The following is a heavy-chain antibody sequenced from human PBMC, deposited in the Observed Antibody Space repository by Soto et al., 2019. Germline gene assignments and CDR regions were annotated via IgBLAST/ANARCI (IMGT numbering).Heavy chain of an antibody. CDR3: ARDRNHGLDN. CDR2: ISANSGNT. CDR1: GYTFTSNG. Sequence: QVQLVQSGAEVKKPGASVKVSCKASGYTFTSNGISCVRQAPGQGLEWMGWISANSGNTNYAETLQGRVTMTTETSTTTAYMELRSLRSDDTAVYYCARDRNHGLDNWGQGTLVTVSS. V-gene: IGHV1-18*01. D-gene: IGHD1-1*01. J-gene: IGHJ4*02.